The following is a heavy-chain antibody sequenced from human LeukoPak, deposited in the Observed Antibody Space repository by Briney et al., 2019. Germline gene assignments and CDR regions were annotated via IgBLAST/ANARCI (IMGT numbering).Heavy chain of an antibody. Sequence: PGGSLRLSCAASGFTFSSYEMNWVRQAPGKGLVWVSRINSDGSSTSYADSVKGRFTISRDSAKNTLYLQMNSLRAEDTAVYYCVRDGYSYGFMLAFDIWGLGTRVTVSS. J-gene: IGHJ3*02. V-gene: IGHV3-74*01. CDR3: VRDGYSYGFMLAFDI. CDR2: INSDGSST. CDR1: GFTFSSYE. D-gene: IGHD5-18*01.